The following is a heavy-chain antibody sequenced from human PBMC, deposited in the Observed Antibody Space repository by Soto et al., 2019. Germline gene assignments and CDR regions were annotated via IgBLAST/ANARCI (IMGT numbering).Heavy chain of an antibody. V-gene: IGHV2-70*01. CDR1: GFSLSTSGMC. CDR3: ARSRGYYDSSGYYDY. CDR2: IDWDDDK. Sequence: VSGPTLVNPTQTLTLTCTFSGFSLSTSGMCVSWIRQPPGKALEWLALIDWDDDKYYSTSLKTRLTISKDTSKNQVVLTMTNMDPVDTATYYCARSRGYYDSSGYYDYWGQGTLVTVSS. J-gene: IGHJ4*02. D-gene: IGHD3-22*01.